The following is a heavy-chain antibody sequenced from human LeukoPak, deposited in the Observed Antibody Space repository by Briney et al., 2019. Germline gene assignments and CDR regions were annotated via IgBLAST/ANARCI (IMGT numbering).Heavy chain of an antibody. CDR2: INPTGTGT. CDR1: GYTFTNYY. Sequence: ASVKVSCKASGYTFTNYYMHWVRQAPGQGLEWMGLINPTGTGTNYAQKFRGRVTLTRDTSTTTVYMELSSLRSEDTAVYYCARDSSTSSLADPWGQGTLVTVSS. D-gene: IGHD2-2*01. V-gene: IGHV1-46*01. CDR3: ARDSSTSSLADP. J-gene: IGHJ5*02.